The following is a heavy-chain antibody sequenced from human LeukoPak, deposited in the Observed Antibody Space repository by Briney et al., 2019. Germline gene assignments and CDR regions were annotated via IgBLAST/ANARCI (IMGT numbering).Heavy chain of an antibody. D-gene: IGHD3-3*01. Sequence: GGSLRLSCAASGFTFSSYGMHWVRQAPGKGLEWVAFIRYDGSNKYYADSVKGRFTISRDNSKNTLYLQMNSLRAEDTAVYYCTTYYDFWSGYSHLDYWGQGTLVTVSS. J-gene: IGHJ4*02. CDR3: TTYYDFWSGYSHLDY. CDR1: GFTFSSYG. V-gene: IGHV3-30*02. CDR2: IRYDGSNK.